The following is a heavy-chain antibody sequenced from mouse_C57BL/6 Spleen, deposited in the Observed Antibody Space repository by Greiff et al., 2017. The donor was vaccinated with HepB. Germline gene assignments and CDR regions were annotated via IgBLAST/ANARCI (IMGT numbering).Heavy chain of an antibody. Sequence: EVQGVESGGGLVKPGGSLKLSCAASGFTFSDYGMHWVRQAPEKGLEWVAYISSGSSTIDYADTVKGRFTISRDNAKNTLFLQLTSLRSEDTAMYYCARTGSTTDYAMDYWGQGTSVTVSS. J-gene: IGHJ4*01. D-gene: IGHD1-1*01. CDR2: ISSGSSTI. CDR1: GFTFSDYG. V-gene: IGHV5-17*01. CDR3: ARTGSTTDYAMDY.